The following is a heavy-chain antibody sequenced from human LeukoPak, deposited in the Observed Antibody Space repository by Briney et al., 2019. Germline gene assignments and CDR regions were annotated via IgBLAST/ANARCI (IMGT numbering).Heavy chain of an antibody. D-gene: IGHD6-13*01. V-gene: IGHV3-21*01. CDR3: ARPDRIAEAGTSSAFDI. CDR1: GFTFSSYS. Sequence: GGSLRLSCAASGFTFSSYSMNWVRQAPGKGLEWVSSISSSSSYIYYADSVKGRFTISRDNAKNSLYLQMNSLRAEDTAVYYCARPDRIAEAGTSSAFDIWGQGTMVTVS. CDR2: ISSSSSYI. J-gene: IGHJ3*02.